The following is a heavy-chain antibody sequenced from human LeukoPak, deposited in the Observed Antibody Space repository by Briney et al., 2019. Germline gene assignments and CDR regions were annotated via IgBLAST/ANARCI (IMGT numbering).Heavy chain of an antibody. CDR2: ISSSGSTI. CDR3: AKDMASYDYVWGSYRYGLDY. Sequence: PGGSLRLSCAASGFTFSDYYMSWIRQAPGKGLEWVSYISSSGSTIYYADSVKGRFTISRDNAKNSLYLQMNRLRAEDTALYYCAKDMASYDYVWGSYRYGLDYWGQGTLVTVSS. V-gene: IGHV3-11*01. D-gene: IGHD3-16*02. J-gene: IGHJ4*02. CDR1: GFTFSDYY.